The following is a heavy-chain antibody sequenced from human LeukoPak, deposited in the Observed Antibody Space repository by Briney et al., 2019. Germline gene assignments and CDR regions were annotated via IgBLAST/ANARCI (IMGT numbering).Heavy chain of an antibody. D-gene: IGHD3-10*01. CDR3: ARMSIVVLRGLANYYYYYVDV. CDR2: IHTSGST. J-gene: IGHJ6*03. CDR1: GGSISSDSFS. V-gene: IGHV4-61*02. Sequence: SQTLSLTCTVSGGSISSDSFSWRWLRQPAGTGLEWIGRIHTSGSTNYSPSLASRVTISQDTSKNQFSLKLSSVTAADTAVYYCARMSIVVLRGLANYYYYYVDVWGKGTTVTVSS.